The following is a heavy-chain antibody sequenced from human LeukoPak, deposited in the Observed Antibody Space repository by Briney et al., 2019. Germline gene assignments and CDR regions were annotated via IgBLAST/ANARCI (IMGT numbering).Heavy chain of an antibody. J-gene: IGHJ4*02. Sequence: HPGGSLRLSCAASGFNVNNAWMSWVRQAPGKGLEWVSVIYSGGSTYYADSVKGRFTISRDSSKNTLYLQMNSLRAEDTAVYYCARDSLGMSTLDSWGQGTLVTVSS. CDR1: GFNVNNAW. V-gene: IGHV3-53*01. D-gene: IGHD5/OR15-5a*01. CDR3: ARDSLGMSTLDS. CDR2: IYSGGST.